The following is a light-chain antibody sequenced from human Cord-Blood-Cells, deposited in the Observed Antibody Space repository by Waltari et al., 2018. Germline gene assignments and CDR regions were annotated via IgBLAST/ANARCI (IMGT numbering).Light chain of an antibody. J-gene: IGLJ1*01. CDR3: SSYTSSSTYV. CDR2: DVS. Sequence: QSALTQPASVSGSPGQSITISCTGTSSDVVGYNYVSWYQQHPGKSPKLMIYDVSNRPSGFSNRFSGSKSGNTASLTISGLQAEDEADYYCSSYTSSSTYVFGTGTKVTVL. CDR1: SSDVVGYNY. V-gene: IGLV2-14*01.